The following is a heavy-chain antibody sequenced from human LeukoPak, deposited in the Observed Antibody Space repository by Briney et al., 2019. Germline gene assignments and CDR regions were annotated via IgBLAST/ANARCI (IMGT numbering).Heavy chain of an antibody. CDR3: AQRRKIPDCSGGSCPPAGAFDI. D-gene: IGHD2-15*01. CDR2: ISGSGGST. Sequence: PRGSLRLSCAASGFTFSSYAMSWVRQAPGKGLEWVSAISGSGGSTYYADSVKGRFTISRDNSKNTLYLQMNSLRAEDTAVYYCAQRRKIPDCSGGSCPPAGAFDIWGQGTMVTVSS. J-gene: IGHJ3*02. CDR1: GFTFSSYA. V-gene: IGHV3-23*01.